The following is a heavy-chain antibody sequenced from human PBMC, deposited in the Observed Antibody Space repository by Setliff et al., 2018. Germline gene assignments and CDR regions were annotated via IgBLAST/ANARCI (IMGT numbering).Heavy chain of an antibody. D-gene: IGHD2-2*01. V-gene: IGHV4-4*07. CDR2: IYSDGSA. J-gene: IGHJ3*02. CDR1: GGIIYDHW. CDR3: ARGRMRGSCSGPSCTYDPFDI. Sequence: PSETLSLTCSVSGGIIYDHWWTWIRQPAGAGLEWIGRIYSDGSADYNPSLRSRVTISVDTSKNQFSLILRPVTAADTAVYYCARGRMRGSCSGPSCTYDPFDIWGQGTPVTVSS.